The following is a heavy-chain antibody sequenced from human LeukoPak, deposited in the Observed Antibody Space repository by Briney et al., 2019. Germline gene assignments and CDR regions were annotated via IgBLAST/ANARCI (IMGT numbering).Heavy chain of an antibody. CDR1: GYTFTGYY. D-gene: IGHD3-9*01. CDR3: ARGAGEDYDILTGYYPYNWFDP. V-gene: IGHV1-2*02. Sequence: ASVKVSCKASGYTFTGYYMHWVRQAPGQGLEWMGWINPNSGGTNYAQKFQGRVTMTRDTSISTAYMELSRLRSDDTAVYYCARGAGEDYDILTGYYPYNWFDPWGQGTLVTVSS. CDR2: INPNSGGT. J-gene: IGHJ5*02.